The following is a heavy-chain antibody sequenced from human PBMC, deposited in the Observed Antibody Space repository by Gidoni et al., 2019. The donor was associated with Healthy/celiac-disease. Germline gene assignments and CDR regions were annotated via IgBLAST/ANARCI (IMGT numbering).Heavy chain of an antibody. D-gene: IGHD3-22*01. Sequence: QVQLVQSGAEVKKPGSSVKVSCKASGSTFSSYAINWVRQAPGQGLEWMGGIIPIFGTANYAQKFQGRVTITADESTSTAYMELSSLRSEDTAVYYCARKEYYYDSSVLNQEGWFDPWGQGTLVTVSS. CDR2: IIPIFGTA. J-gene: IGHJ5*02. CDR1: GSTFSSYA. CDR3: ARKEYYYDSSVLNQEGWFDP. V-gene: IGHV1-69*01.